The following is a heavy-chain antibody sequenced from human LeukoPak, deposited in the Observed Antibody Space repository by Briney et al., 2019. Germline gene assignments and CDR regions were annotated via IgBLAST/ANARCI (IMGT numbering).Heavy chain of an antibody. J-gene: IGHJ5*02. V-gene: IGHV3-21*01. D-gene: IGHD2-15*01. CDR2: LSSSSSFI. CDR3: ARTVYCSGGSCYYNWFDP. CDR1: GFTFSSYS. Sequence: GGSLRLTCAASGFTFSSYSMNWVRQAPGKGLEWVSSLSSSSSFIYYADSVKGRFTISRDNAKNSLYLQMNSLRAEDTAVYYCARTVYCSGGSCYYNWFDPWGQGTLVTVSS.